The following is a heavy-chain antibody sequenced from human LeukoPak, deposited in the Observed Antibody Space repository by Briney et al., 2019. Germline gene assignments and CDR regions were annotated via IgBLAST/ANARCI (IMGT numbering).Heavy chain of an antibody. CDR3: ARERDYDFWRGAFDI. D-gene: IGHD3-3*01. Sequence: NPSETLSLTCAVSGGSISSGGYSWSWIRQPPGKGLEWIGYIYHSGSTYYNPSLKSRVTISVDRSKNQFSLKLSSVTAADTAVYYCARERDYDFWRGAFDIWGQGTMVTVSS. V-gene: IGHV4-30-2*01. CDR1: GGSISSGGYS. J-gene: IGHJ3*02. CDR2: IYHSGST.